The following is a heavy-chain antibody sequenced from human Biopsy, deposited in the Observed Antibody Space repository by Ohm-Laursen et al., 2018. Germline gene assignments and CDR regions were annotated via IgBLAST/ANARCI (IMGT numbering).Heavy chain of an antibody. J-gene: IGHJ6*02. Sequence: TLASSSASDGASFTYYICRWIRDPPEGVLEWIGENNHGERTNYTPSLKSRVTISVDTSKNHFYLKLRSVTAADTAVYYCVRGVDYYDPYQYYALDVWGQGTTVTVSS. V-gene: IGHV4-34*01. CDR2: NNHGERT. CDR3: VRGVDYYDPYQYYALDV. D-gene: IGHD3-22*01. CDR1: GASFTYYI.